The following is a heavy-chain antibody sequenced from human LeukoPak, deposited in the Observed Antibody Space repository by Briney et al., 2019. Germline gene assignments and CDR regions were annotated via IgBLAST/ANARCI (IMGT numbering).Heavy chain of an antibody. Sequence: GGSLRLSCAASGFTFSTYAMSWARQAPGKGLEWVSAINSGGSTYYADSLKGRFTISRDNSKNTLYLQMNSLRADDTAVYYCAKDWPSEWQQLPDYDAFDTWGQGTMVTVSS. D-gene: IGHD6-13*01. CDR2: INSGGST. J-gene: IGHJ3*02. CDR1: GFTFSTYA. CDR3: AKDWPSEWQQLPDYDAFDT. V-gene: IGHV3-23*01.